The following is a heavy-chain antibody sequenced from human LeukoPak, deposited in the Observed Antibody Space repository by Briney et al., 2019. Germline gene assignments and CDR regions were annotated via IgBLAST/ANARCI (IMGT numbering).Heavy chain of an antibody. CDR3: ARGYVWGRSPVRGPLDY. Sequence: PSETLSLTCTVSGGSISSGDYYWSWIRQPPGKGLEWIGYIYYNGDTNYNPSLKSRVTISIDTSKNQFSLKLSAVTAADTAVYYCARGYVWGRSPVRGPLDYWGQGTLVTVSS. J-gene: IGHJ4*02. D-gene: IGHD3-16*01. CDR1: GGSISSGDYY. V-gene: IGHV4-61*08. CDR2: IYYNGDT.